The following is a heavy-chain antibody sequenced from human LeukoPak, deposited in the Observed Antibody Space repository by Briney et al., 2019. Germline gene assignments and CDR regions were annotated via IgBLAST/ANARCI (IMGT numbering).Heavy chain of an antibody. J-gene: IGHJ4*02. Sequence: GEFLKISCKGSGYSFATYWIAWVRQMPGKGLEWMGIIYPGDFDTRYSPSFQGQVTISADKSISTAYLQWSGLKASDTAMYYCARTDYYGSGSYDYWGQGTLVTVSS. CDR1: GYSFATYW. CDR3: ARTDYYGSGSYDY. D-gene: IGHD3-10*01. V-gene: IGHV5-51*01. CDR2: IYPGDFDT.